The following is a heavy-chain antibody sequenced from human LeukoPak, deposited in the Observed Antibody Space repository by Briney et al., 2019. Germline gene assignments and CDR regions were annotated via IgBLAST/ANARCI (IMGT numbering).Heavy chain of an antibody. CDR3: AKEGQYSSSWYLGY. Sequence: ASVKVSCKASGYTFTTYAMNWMRQAPGQGLEWMGWISTNTGNPTYAQGFTGRFVFSLDTSVSTAYLQISSLKAEDTAVYYCAKEGQYSSSWYLGYWGQGTLVTVSS. D-gene: IGHD6-13*01. V-gene: IGHV7-4-1*02. J-gene: IGHJ4*02. CDR1: GYTFTTYA. CDR2: ISTNTGNP.